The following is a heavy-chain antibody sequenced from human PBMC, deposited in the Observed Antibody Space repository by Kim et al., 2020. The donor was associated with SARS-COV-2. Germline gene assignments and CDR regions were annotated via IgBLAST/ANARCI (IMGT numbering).Heavy chain of an antibody. CDR3: VSNGRAAAGTGKAGYYYGMDV. Sequence: GGSLRLSCAASGFTFSSYAMHWVRQAPGKGLEWVAVISYDGSNKYYADSVKGRFTISRDNSKNTLYLQMNSLRAEDTAVYYCVSNGRAAAGTGKAGYYYGMDVWGQGTTVTVSS. J-gene: IGHJ6*02. CDR1: GFTFSSYA. CDR2: ISYDGSNK. D-gene: IGHD6-13*01. V-gene: IGHV3-30*04.